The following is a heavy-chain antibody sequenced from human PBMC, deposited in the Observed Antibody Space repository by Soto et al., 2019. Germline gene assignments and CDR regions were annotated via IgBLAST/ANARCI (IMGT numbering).Heavy chain of an antibody. V-gene: IGHV3-30-3*01. D-gene: IGHD6-13*01. Sequence: GGSLRLSCAASGFTFSSYAMHWVRRAPGKGLEWVAVISYDGSNKYYADSVKGRFTISRDNSKNTLYLQMNSLRAEDTAVYYCARDPEYSSSWYFNWFDPWGQGTLVTVSS. CDR3: ARDPEYSSSWYFNWFDP. CDR2: ISYDGSNK. CDR1: GFTFSSYA. J-gene: IGHJ5*02.